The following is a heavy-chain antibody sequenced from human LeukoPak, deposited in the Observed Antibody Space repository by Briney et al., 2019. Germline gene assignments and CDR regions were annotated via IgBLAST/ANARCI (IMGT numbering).Heavy chain of an antibody. CDR1: GVSITSGSYY. V-gene: IGHV4-61*02. Sequence: SETLSLTCSVSGVSITSGSYYWGWIRQSAGTRLEWIGRVHSSGDIYHNAAFRSRAAVSGDASKNQFSLQLNSVTAADTAVYYCARGASPKYAVFFDYWGQGALITVSS. J-gene: IGHJ4*02. CDR2: VHSSGDI. D-gene: IGHD3-16*01. CDR3: ARGASPKYAVFFDY.